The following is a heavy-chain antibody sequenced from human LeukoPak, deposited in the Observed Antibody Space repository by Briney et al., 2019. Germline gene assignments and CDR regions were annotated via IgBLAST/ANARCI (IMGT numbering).Heavy chain of an antibody. D-gene: IGHD1-26*01. V-gene: IGHV4-61*02. Sequence: SETLSLTCSVSGGSISSGNYYWSWIRQPAGRGLEWIGRIYTSGCTNYNPSLKSRVTISVDTSKNQFSLKLSSVSAADTAVYYCARDRGGGPPPYWGQGTLVTVSS. CDR1: GGSISSGNYY. CDR2: IYTSGCT. CDR3: ARDRGGGPPPY. J-gene: IGHJ4*02.